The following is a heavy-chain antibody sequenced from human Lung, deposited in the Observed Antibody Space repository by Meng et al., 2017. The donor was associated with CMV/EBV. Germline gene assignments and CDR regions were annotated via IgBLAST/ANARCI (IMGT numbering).Heavy chain of an antibody. V-gene: IGHV2-5*01. CDR2: NKWNDNN. Sequence: QLTCRKSRPPPLRPTPHLSLTCISSVFSLSTPRVVVCWIRQLPATTLEWLARNKWNDNNRYSPSLKSRITITKDTSKNQVVLTMTNMDPVDTATYYCERTMETFGVLRGFDYWGQGTLVTVSS. CDR1: VFSLSTPRVV. J-gene: IGHJ4*02. CDR3: ERTMETFGVLRGFDY. D-gene: IGHD3-3*01.